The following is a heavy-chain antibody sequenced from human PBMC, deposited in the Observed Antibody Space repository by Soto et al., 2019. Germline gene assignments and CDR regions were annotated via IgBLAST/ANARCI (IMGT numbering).Heavy chain of an antibody. V-gene: IGHV4-34*01. CDR3: ARAGYVDTAFDI. CDR2: INHSGST. CDR1: GGSFSGYY. J-gene: IGHJ3*02. Sequence: SETLSLTCAVYGGSFSGYYWSWIRQPPGKGLEWIGEINHSGSTNYNPSLKSRVTISVDTSKNQFSLKLSSVTAADTAVYYCARAGYVDTAFDIWGHGTMVTVSS. D-gene: IGHD5-12*01.